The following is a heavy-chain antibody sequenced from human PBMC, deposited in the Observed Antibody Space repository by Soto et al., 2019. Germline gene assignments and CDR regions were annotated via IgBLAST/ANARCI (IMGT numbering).Heavy chain of an antibody. CDR1: GFTLTELS. CDR3: ATLYYYDSSGYREMAFDI. Sequence: ASVKVSCKVSGFTLTELSMHWVRQAPGKGLEWMGGFDPEDGETIYAQKFQGRVTMTEDTSTDTAYMELSSLRSEDTAVYYCATLYYYDSSGYREMAFDIWGQGTMVTVSS. D-gene: IGHD3-22*01. V-gene: IGHV1-24*01. J-gene: IGHJ3*02. CDR2: FDPEDGET.